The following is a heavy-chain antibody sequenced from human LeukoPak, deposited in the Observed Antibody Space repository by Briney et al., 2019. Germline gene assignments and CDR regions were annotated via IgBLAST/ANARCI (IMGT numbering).Heavy chain of an antibody. Sequence: ASVKVSCKASGYTFSNYDINWVRQATRQGLEWMGWMNPNSGDTGYAQKFQGRVTMTRNTSISTAYMELSSLRSEDTAVYYCARVDITPTGIKINFDYWGQGILVTVSA. V-gene: IGHV1-8*01. CDR1: GYTFSNYD. CDR2: MNPNSGDT. CDR3: ARVDITPTGIKINFDY. D-gene: IGHD6-13*01. J-gene: IGHJ4*02.